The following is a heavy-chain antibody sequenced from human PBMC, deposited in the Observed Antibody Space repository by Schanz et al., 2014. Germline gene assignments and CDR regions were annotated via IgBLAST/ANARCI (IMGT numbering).Heavy chain of an antibody. CDR1: GFTFSNFG. CDR3: ARDRQQLVGRIGYYYGMDV. J-gene: IGHJ6*02. D-gene: IGHD6-13*01. Sequence: QVQLVESGGGVVQPGGSLRLSCAASGFTFSNFGIHWVRQAPGKGLEWVAFIVYDGSEKYYVDSVKGRFTISRDNSKNTLYLQMNSLRAEDTAVYYCARDRQQLVGRIGYYYGMDVWGQGTTVTVSS. CDR2: IVYDGSEK. V-gene: IGHV3-30*02.